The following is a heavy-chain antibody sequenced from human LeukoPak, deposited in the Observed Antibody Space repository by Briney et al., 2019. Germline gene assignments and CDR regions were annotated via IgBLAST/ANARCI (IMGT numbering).Heavy chain of an antibody. J-gene: IGHJ3*02. CDR1: GFTFSSYA. CDR2: VSSSGSTI. Sequence: GGSLRLSCAASGFTFSSYAMSWVRQAPGKGLEWVSYVSSSGSTIYYADSVKGRFTISRDNAKKSLYLQMNSLRAEDTAVYYCARSKREGLDAFDIWGQGTMVTVSS. CDR3: ARSKREGLDAFDI. V-gene: IGHV3-48*03.